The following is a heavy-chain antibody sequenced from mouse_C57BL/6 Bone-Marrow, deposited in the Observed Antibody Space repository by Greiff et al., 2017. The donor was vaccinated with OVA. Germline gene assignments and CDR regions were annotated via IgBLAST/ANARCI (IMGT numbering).Heavy chain of an antibody. Sequence: VHLVESGPGLVQPSQSLSITCTVSGFSLTSYCVHWVRQSPGKGLEWLGVIWRGGSTDYNAAFMSRLSITKDNSKSQVFLKMNSLQADDTAIYYCAKNYGSSFAWFAYWGQGTLVTVSA. D-gene: IGHD1-1*01. CDR1: GFSLTSYC. CDR3: AKNYGSSFAWFAY. CDR2: IWRGGST. J-gene: IGHJ3*01. V-gene: IGHV2-5*01.